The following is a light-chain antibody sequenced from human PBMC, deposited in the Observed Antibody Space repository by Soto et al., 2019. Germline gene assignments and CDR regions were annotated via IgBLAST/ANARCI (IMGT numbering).Light chain of an antibody. CDR3: QQYGSSPPWT. CDR2: GAS. V-gene: IGKV3-20*01. Sequence: ETVLTQSPDTLSVSPGERATLSCRASQSVSSSYLAWYQQKPGQAPRLLIYGASSRATGIPDRFSGSGSGTDFTLTISRLEPEDFAVYYCQQYGSSPPWTFGQGTKVDIK. CDR1: QSVSSSY. J-gene: IGKJ1*01.